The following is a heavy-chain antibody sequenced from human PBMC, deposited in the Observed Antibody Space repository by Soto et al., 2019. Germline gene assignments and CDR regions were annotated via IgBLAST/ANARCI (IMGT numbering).Heavy chain of an antibody. Sequence: QVQLVQSGAEVKKPGASVRVSCKASEHTFTNYGINWVRLAPGQGLEWMGWINTYSGNTIYAQKFQDRLTITTDTSTNTASMELRSLTSDDTAVFYCAGGQVYLIPYYFDSWGQGTMVTVSS. V-gene: IGHV1-18*04. CDR2: INTYSGNT. CDR1: EHTFTNYG. D-gene: IGHD2-2*01. J-gene: IGHJ4*02. CDR3: AGGQVYLIPYYFDS.